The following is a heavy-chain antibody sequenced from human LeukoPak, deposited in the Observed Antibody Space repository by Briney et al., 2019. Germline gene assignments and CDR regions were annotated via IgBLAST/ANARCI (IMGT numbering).Heavy chain of an antibody. V-gene: IGHV5-51*01. CDR2: IYPGDSDT. Sequence: GAALKISCKGSGYSFTSYWIGWVRQMSGKGLGGMGIIYPGDSDTRYTPSFQGKVTISADKSISTAYLQWSSLKASDTAMYYCAIWLGERYFDYWGQGALVTVSS. CDR3: AIWLGERYFDY. CDR1: GYSFTSYW. D-gene: IGHD3-10*01. J-gene: IGHJ4*02.